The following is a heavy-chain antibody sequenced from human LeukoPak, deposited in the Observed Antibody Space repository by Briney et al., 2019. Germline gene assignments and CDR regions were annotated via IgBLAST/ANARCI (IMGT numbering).Heavy chain of an antibody. V-gene: IGHV1-69*13. Sequence: SVKVSCKASGGTLSSYAISWVRQAPGQGLEWMGGIIPIFGTANYAQKFQGRVTITADESTSTAYMELSSLRSEDTAVYYCASPDEYYYDSSGTYGMDVWGQGTTVTVSS. J-gene: IGHJ6*02. CDR1: GGTLSSYA. CDR2: IIPIFGTA. CDR3: ASPDEYYYDSSGTYGMDV. D-gene: IGHD3-22*01.